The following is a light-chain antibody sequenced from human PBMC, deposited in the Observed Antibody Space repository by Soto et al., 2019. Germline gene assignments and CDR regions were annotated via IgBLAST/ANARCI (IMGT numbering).Light chain of an antibody. V-gene: IGKV1D-12*01. J-gene: IGKJ5*01. Sequence: DIQMTQSQSSVSASVGDRVTITCRASQGINNWLAWYQQKPGKAPKLLIYAASSLESGVPSRFSGSGSGTDFTLTISSLQPADFATYYCQQANSLPITFGQGTRLEIK. CDR1: QGINNW. CDR2: AAS. CDR3: QQANSLPIT.